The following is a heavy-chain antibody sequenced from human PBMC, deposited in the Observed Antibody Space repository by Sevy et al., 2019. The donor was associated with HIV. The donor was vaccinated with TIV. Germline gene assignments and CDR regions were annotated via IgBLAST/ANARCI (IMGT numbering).Heavy chain of an antibody. D-gene: IGHD3-16*02. CDR2: ISYDGSNK. Sequence: GGSLRLSCAASGFTFSSYGMHWVRQAPGKGLEWVAVISYDGSNKYYADSVKGRFTISRVNAKNTLYLQMNSLRAEDTAVYDCAKDRDDYVWGSYRTDYWGQGTLVTVSS. CDR3: AKDRDDYVWGSYRTDY. CDR1: GFTFSSYG. J-gene: IGHJ4*01. V-gene: IGHV3-30*18.